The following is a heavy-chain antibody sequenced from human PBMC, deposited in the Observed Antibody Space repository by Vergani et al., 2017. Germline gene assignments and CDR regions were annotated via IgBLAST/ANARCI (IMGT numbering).Heavy chain of an antibody. J-gene: IGHJ5*02. CDR1: GGTFSSYA. Sequence: QVQLVQSGAEVKKPGSSVKVSCKASGGTFSSYAISWVRQAPGQGIEWMGGIIPIFGTANYAQKFQGRFTITADESTSTAYMELSSLRSEDTAVYYCASGGMTTVTERPKNWFDPWGQGTLVTVSS. V-gene: IGHV1-69*12. CDR2: IIPIFGTA. D-gene: IGHD4-17*01. CDR3: ASGGMTTVTERPKNWFDP.